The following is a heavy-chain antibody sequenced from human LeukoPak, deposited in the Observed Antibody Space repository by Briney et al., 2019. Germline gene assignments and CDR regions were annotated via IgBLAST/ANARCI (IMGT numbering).Heavy chain of an antibody. V-gene: IGHV4-59*12. J-gene: IGHJ4*02. D-gene: IGHD6-19*01. CDR2: IYYSGST. CDR1: GGSISSYH. Sequence: SETLSLTCTVSGGSISSYHWSWIRQPPGKGLEWIGYIYYSGSTNYNPSLKSRVTISVDTSKNQFSLKPSSVTAADTAVYYCARVWWKNPSRGTGYSSGHVLTYFDYWGQGTLVTVSS. CDR3: ARVWWKNPSRGTGYSSGHVLTYFDY.